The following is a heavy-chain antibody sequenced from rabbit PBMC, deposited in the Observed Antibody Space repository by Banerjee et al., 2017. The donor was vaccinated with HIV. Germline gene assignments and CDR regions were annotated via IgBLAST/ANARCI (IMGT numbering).Heavy chain of an antibody. J-gene: IGHJ4*01. CDR3: ARDGGVMPAFKL. Sequence: QEQLEESGGDLVKPEGSLTLTCTASRFSFSVKYVMCWVRQAPGKGLEWIACINTSSGNTVYVSWAKGPFTVSKTSSTTVTLQMTSLTAADTATYFCARDGGVMPAFKLWGQGTLVTVS. CDR1: RFSFSVKYV. D-gene: IGHD3-1*01. V-gene: IGHV1S45*01. CDR2: INTSSGNT.